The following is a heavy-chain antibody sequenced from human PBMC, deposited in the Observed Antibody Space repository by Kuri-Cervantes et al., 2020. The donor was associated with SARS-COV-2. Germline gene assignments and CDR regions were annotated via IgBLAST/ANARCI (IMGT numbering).Heavy chain of an antibody. D-gene: IGHD3-22*01. CDR1: GYTFTGYY. J-gene: IGHJ3*02. CDR3: ARSALFRRLVVISQGGAFDI. Sequence: ASVKVSCKASGYTFTGYYMHWVRQAPGQGLEWMGWINPNSGGTNYAQKFQGWVTMTRDTSTSTVYMELSRLRSDDTAVYYCARSALFRRLVVISQGGAFDIWGQGTMVTVSS. V-gene: IGHV1-2*04. CDR2: INPNSGGT.